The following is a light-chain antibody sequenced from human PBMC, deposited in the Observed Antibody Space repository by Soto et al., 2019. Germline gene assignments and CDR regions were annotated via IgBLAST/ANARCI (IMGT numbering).Light chain of an antibody. Sequence: QSVLTQPASVSGSPGQSITISCTGTSSDVGAYKNVSWYQQHPGKAPKLMIFEVNSRPSGVSHRFSGSKSGNAASLTISGLQAEDEGDYYCSSYTGSTSTWVFGGGTQLTV. CDR3: SSYTGSTSTWV. CDR2: EVN. CDR1: SSDVGAYKN. J-gene: IGLJ3*02. V-gene: IGLV2-14*01.